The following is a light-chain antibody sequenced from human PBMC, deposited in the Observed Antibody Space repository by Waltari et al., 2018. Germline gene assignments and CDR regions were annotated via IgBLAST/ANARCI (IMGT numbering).Light chain of an antibody. J-gene: IGKJ1*01. CDR2: GAS. Sequence: EIVMTQSPATLSVFPGERATLSCRASQSIRSNLAWYQHKPGQAPRLLIYGASTRATGIPARISGSGSGTEFTLTISSLQSEDFVVYFCQQYDNWLGTFGQGTKVEIK. V-gene: IGKV3-15*01. CDR3: QQYDNWLGT. CDR1: QSIRSN.